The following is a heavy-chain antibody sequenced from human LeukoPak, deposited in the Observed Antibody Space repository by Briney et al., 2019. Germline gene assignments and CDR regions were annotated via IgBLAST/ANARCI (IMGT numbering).Heavy chain of an antibody. CDR3: AREDHRSYGSGALDY. D-gene: IGHD3-10*01. CDR1: GGSISSYY. J-gene: IGHJ4*02. CDR2: IYYSGST. V-gene: IGHV4-59*01. Sequence: PSETLSLTCTVSGGSISSYYRSWIRQPPGKGLEWIGYIYYSGSTNYNPSLKSGVTISVNTSTNKFSLKLSSVTAADTAVCYCAREDHRSYGSGALDYWGQGTLVTVSS.